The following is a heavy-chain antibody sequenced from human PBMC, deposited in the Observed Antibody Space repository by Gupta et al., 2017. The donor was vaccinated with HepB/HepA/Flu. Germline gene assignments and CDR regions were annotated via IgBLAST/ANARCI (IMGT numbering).Heavy chain of an antibody. V-gene: IGHV4-59*01. D-gene: IGHD1-26*01. J-gene: IGHJ5*02. Sequence: QVQLQESGPGLVKASETLSLTCTVSGGSISRFYWSWIRQSPGKGLEWIGYISYTGSTNYSPSLKSRVTISVDTSKNQFSLKLTSVTAADPAVYYCARDGGWERTKGWFDLWGQGTLVPVSS. CDR2: ISYTGST. CDR1: GGSISRFY. CDR3: ARDGGWERTKGWFDL.